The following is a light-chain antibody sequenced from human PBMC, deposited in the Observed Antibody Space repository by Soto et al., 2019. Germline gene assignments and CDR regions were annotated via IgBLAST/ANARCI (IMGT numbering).Light chain of an antibody. Sequence: DIEMTQTPSTLSASVGDRVTITCRASQDTGSWVAWYQHKPGKAPKLLIYDASSLESGVPSRFSGSGSATEFTLTISSLHSDDFATYYCQQYNKYSRTFGRGTRVDVK. CDR2: DAS. V-gene: IGKV1-5*01. CDR1: QDTGSW. CDR3: QQYNKYSRT. J-gene: IGKJ1*01.